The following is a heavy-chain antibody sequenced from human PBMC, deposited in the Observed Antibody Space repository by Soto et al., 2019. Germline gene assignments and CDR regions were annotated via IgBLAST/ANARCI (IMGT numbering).Heavy chain of an antibody. V-gene: IGHV3-23*01. D-gene: IGHD2-2*01. J-gene: IGHJ4*02. CDR2: ISGSRGSTT. Sequence: GGSLRLSCAASGFTFSDYGLSWVRQAPGKGLEWVSSISGSRGSTTYYAGSVKGRFTISRDNSKNTLYLQMNSLRVEDTAVYYCAQDRGCSGSTCYQDYWGPGTLVTVSS. CDR1: GFTFSDYG. CDR3: AQDRGCSGSTCYQDY.